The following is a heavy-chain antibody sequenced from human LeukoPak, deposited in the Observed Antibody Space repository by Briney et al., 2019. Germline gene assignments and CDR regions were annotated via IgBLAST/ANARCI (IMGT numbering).Heavy chain of an antibody. CDR1: RFTFSRFW. D-gene: IGHD3-10*01. V-gene: IGHV3-7*01. CDR2: IKEDGSEK. J-gene: IGHJ4*02. CDR3: ATDHGEGYFDY. Sequence: GESLKISCVVSRFTFSRFWMAWVRQAAGKGPEWVAQIKEDGSEKYYMDFVEGRFTISRDNAKNSLYLQMNSLRAEDTAVYYGATDHGEGYFDYWGQGTLVTVSS.